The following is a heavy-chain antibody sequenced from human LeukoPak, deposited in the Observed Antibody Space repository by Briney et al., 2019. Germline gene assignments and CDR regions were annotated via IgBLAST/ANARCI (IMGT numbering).Heavy chain of an antibody. Sequence: SETLSLTCSVSGGSISSGDYFWTWIRQPPGKGLEYIGYIYYSGTTYYNPSLKSRITMSVDMSANQFSLRLTSVSAADTAVYYCARCPYYDFWSGYLDYWGQGTLVTVSS. D-gene: IGHD3-3*01. J-gene: IGHJ4*02. V-gene: IGHV4-30-4*01. CDR3: ARCPYYDFWSGYLDY. CDR2: IYYSGTT. CDR1: GGSISSGDYF.